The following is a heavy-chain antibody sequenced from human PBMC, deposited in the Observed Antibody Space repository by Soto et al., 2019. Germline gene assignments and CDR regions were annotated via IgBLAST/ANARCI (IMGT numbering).Heavy chain of an antibody. J-gene: IGHJ4*02. D-gene: IGHD5-18*01. Sequence: GGSLRLSCAASGFTFSSYGMPWVRQAPGKGLEWVAVISYDGSNKYYADSVKGRFTISRDNSKNTLYLQMNSLRAEDTAVYYCAKTDTAMVLVYWGQGTLVTVSS. V-gene: IGHV3-30*18. CDR2: ISYDGSNK. CDR3: AKTDTAMVLVY. CDR1: GFTFSSYG.